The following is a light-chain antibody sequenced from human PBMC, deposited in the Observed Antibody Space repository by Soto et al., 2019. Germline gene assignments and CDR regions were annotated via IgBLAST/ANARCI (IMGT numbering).Light chain of an antibody. V-gene: IGLV2-23*02. CDR2: EVS. J-gene: IGLJ1*01. CDR3: GSYAGSSPDV. CDR1: SSDVGSYNL. Sequence: QSALTQPASVSGSPGQSITISCTGTSSDVGSYNLVSWYQQHPGKAPKLMIYEVSKRPSGVSNRFSGSKSGNTASLTSSGLQAEDEADYYCGSYAGSSPDVFGTGTKLTVL.